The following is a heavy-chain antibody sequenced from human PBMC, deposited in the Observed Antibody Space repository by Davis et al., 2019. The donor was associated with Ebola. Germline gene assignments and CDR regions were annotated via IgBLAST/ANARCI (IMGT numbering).Heavy chain of an antibody. D-gene: IGHD4-17*01. V-gene: IGHV4-59*01. CDR1: GGSISSYY. CDR3: ARGGGEYYGDWGVDY. Sequence: PSETLSLTCTVSGGSISSYYWSWIRQPPGKGLEWIGYIYYSGSTNYNPSLKSRVTISVDTSKNQFSLKLSSVTAADTAVYYCARGGGEYYGDWGVDYWGQGTLVTVSS. CDR2: IYYSGST. J-gene: IGHJ4*02.